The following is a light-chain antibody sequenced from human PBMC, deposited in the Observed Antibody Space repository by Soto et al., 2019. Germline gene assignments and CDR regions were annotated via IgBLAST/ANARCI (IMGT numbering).Light chain of an antibody. V-gene: IGKV3-15*01. J-gene: IGKJ5*01. Sequence: EIVMTQSPVPLSASPGESATLSCRASQSVDNNVAWYQQKPGQAPRLLIVGSFARATGIPARFSGSGSGSEFTLTISGLQSEDCAVYYCQQYNDRPPITVGQGTRLEIK. CDR3: QQYNDRPPIT. CDR1: QSVDNN. CDR2: GSF.